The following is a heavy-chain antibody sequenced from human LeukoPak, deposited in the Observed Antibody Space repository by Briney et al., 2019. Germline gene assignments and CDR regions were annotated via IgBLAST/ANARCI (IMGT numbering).Heavy chain of an antibody. J-gene: IGHJ4*02. Sequence: GGSLRLSCAASGFTFSNFWMTWVRQAPGKGLEWVANIKQDASEKYYLDSVKGRFTISRDNAKKSLYLQMNSLRAEDTAVYYCARDPWYFYDRSGYPLDNWGQGALVTVSS. CDR3: ARDPWYFYDRSGYPLDN. CDR1: GFTFSNFW. D-gene: IGHD3-22*01. CDR2: IKQDASEK. V-gene: IGHV3-7*04.